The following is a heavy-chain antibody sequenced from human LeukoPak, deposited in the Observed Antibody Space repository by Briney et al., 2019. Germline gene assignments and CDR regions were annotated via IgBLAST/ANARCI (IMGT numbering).Heavy chain of an antibody. V-gene: IGHV4-34*01. CDR3: ARARGAVPAAMDY. D-gene: IGHD2-2*01. CDR1: GGSFSGYY. J-gene: IGHJ4*02. Sequence: PSETLSLTCAVYGGSFSGYYWSWIRQPPGKGLEWIGEINHSGSTNYNPSLKSRVTISVDTSKNQFSLKLSSVTAADTAVYYCARARGAVPAAMDYWGQGTLVTVSS. CDR2: INHSGST.